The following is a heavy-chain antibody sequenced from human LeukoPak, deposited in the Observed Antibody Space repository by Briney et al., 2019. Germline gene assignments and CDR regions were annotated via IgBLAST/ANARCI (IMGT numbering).Heavy chain of an antibody. CDR1: GGTFSSYA. CDR2: IIPIFGTA. J-gene: IGHJ3*02. Sequence: ASVTVSFTASGGTFSSYAISWVRQAPGQGLEWMGGIIPIFGTANYAQKFQGRVTITTDESTSTAYMELSSLRSEDTAVYYCARGITGTDDAFDIWGQGTMVTVSS. CDR3: ARGITGTDDAFDI. D-gene: IGHD1-20*01. V-gene: IGHV1-69*05.